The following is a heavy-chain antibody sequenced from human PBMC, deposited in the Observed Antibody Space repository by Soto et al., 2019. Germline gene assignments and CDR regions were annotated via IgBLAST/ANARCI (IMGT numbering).Heavy chain of an antibody. CDR2: ISYDGSNK. J-gene: IGHJ4*02. V-gene: IGHV3-30*18. CDR3: AKELIVGATVFDY. CDR1: GFTFSSYG. Sequence: QVQLVESGGGVVQPGRSLRLYCAASGFTFSSYGMHWVRQAPGKGLEWVAVISYDGSNKYYADSVKGRFTISRDNSKNTLYLQMNSLRAEDTAVYYFAKELIVGATVFDYWGQGTLVTVSS. D-gene: IGHD1-26*01.